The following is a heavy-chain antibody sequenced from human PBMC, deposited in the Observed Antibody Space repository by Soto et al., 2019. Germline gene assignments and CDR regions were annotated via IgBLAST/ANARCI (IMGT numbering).Heavy chain of an antibody. CDR2: INPNSGGT. D-gene: IGHD3-10*01. CDR3: ARDMNGGDFRPYHYGMDV. V-gene: IGHV1-2*04. Sequence: QVQLVQSGAEVKKPGASVKVSCKASGYTFTGYYMHWVRQAPGQGLEWMGWINPNSGGTNYAQKFQGWVTMTRDTSISTAYMELGRRRSDDTAVYYCARDMNGGDFRPYHYGMDVWGQGTTVTVSS. CDR1: GYTFTGYY. J-gene: IGHJ6*02.